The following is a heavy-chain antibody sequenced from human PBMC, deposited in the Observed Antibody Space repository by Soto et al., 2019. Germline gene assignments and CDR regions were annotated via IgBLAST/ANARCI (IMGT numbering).Heavy chain of an antibody. J-gene: IGHJ5*02. V-gene: IGHV4-39*01. CDR1: GGSISSSSYS. CDR3: ARLLIVGGYLTT. Sequence: SETLSLPCTVSGGSISSSSYSWGWIRQPPGKWLEWIGSIYYSGSTYYNPSLKSRVTVSVDTSKNQFSLKLSSVTAADTAVYYCARLLIVGGYLTTWGQGTLVTVSS. D-gene: IGHD3-22*01. CDR2: IYYSGST.